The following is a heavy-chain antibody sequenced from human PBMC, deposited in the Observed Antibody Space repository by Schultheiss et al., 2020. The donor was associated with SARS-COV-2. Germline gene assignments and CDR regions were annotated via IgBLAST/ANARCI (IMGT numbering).Heavy chain of an antibody. CDR3: ARDRGLRFLEWSIYYYYGMDV. CDR1: GGSVSSGSDH. Sequence: SETLSLTCTVSGGSVSSGSDHWSWIRQPPGKGLEWIGYIYYSGSTNYNPSLKSRVTMSVDTSKNQFSLKLRSVTAADTAVYYCARDRGLRFLEWSIYYYYGMDVWGQGTTVTVSS. CDR2: IYYSGST. V-gene: IGHV4-61*01. D-gene: IGHD3-3*01. J-gene: IGHJ6*02.